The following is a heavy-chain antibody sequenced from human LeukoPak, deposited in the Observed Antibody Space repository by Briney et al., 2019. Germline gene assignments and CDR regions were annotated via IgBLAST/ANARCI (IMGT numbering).Heavy chain of an antibody. CDR1: GFTFSAYT. V-gene: IGHV3-30*04. CDR3: ARDVSAGEAHDH. Sequence: PGRSLRLSCAASGFTFSAYTMLWVRQAPGKGLEWVAVISHDGSTQYYGASVKGRFTVSRGNSKNTLFLHMNSQRVEDTAVYYCARDVSAGEAHDHWGQGTLVIVSS. J-gene: IGHJ4*02. CDR2: ISHDGSTQ. D-gene: IGHD2-21*01.